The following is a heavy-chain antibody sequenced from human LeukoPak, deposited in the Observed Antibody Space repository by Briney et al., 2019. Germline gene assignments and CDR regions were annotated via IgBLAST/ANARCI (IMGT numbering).Heavy chain of an antibody. CDR1: GFTFSNYW. Sequence: GGSLRLSCAASGFTFSNYWMSWVRQALGKGLEWVANIKQDGSEKYYVDSVKGRFTVSRDNAKNSLYLQMNSLRADDTAVYYCARYCSGGSCFDYWGQGTLVTVSS. CDR3: ARYCSGGSCFDY. V-gene: IGHV3-7*01. J-gene: IGHJ4*02. CDR2: IKQDGSEK. D-gene: IGHD2-15*01.